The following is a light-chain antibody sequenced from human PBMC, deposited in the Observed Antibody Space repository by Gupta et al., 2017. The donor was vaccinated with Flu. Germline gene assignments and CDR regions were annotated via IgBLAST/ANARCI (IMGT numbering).Light chain of an antibody. V-gene: IGKV3-15*01. CDR1: QTVTGS. J-gene: IGKJ2*01. CDR2: GAS. Sequence: PGEAATTSGRASQTVTGSLAWYKQGPGQAPSLLCYGASLRAAGVPARFSGSGSGTEFTLTINSLLSEDFGVYYCQQYISGRTFGPGTKLEIK. CDR3: QQYISGRT.